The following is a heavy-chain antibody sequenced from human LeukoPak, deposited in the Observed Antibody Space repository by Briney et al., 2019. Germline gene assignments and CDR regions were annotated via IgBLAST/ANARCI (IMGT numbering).Heavy chain of an antibody. V-gene: IGHV4-34*01. Sequence: SETLSLTCAVYGGSFSDDYWSWIRQPPGQGLEWIGEINHSGSTNYNPSLKSRVTISVDTSKNQFSLKLTSVTAADTAVYYCARAEATTDYWGQGTLVTVSS. CDR3: ARAEATTDY. CDR1: GGSFSDDY. J-gene: IGHJ4*02. CDR2: INHSGST. D-gene: IGHD5-24*01.